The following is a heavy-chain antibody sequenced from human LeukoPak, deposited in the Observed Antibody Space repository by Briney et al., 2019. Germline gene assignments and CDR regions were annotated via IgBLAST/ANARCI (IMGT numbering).Heavy chain of an antibody. V-gene: IGHV4-59*02. D-gene: IGHD2-8*01. J-gene: IGHJ4*02. CDR1: GGSVSSYS. CDR3: ARASRSCSNGDCSWKY. CDR2: IYYSGSP. Sequence: SETLSLTCTVSGGSVSSYSWSWIRQPPGKELEWIGSIYYSGSPSYNPTLKSRVTMSLDTSKNQFSLKLSSVTAADTAVYYCARASRSCSNGDCSWKYWGQGTLVTVSS.